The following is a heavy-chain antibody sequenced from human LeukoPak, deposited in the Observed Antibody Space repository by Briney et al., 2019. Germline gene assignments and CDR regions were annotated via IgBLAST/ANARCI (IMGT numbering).Heavy chain of an antibody. Sequence: GGSLRLSCAASGFTFSNYGMHWVRQAPGKGLEWVAFIRFDESDKYYADSVKGRFTISRDNSKNTLFVQMNSLRPEDTAVYYCAKDKNALCSVTCRSEFNYWGQGTLVTVSS. J-gene: IGHJ4*02. V-gene: IGHV3-30*02. CDR3: AKDKNALCSVTCRSEFNY. D-gene: IGHD2-15*01. CDR2: IRFDESDK. CDR1: GFTFSNYG.